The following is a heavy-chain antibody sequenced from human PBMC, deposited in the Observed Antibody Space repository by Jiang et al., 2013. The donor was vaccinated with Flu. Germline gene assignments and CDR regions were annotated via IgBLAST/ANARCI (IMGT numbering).Heavy chain of an antibody. CDR3: AKAEGNDFGDYVLNYYYHMDV. J-gene: IGHJ6*02. CDR2: VNAGNGDT. V-gene: IGHV1-3*01. Sequence: EVKKPGASVRVSCEASGNTFINCAFHWVRQAPGQGLEWMGWVNAGNGDTKYSHKFQGRVTITRDTSASTAYMELSSLRSEDTAVYYCAKAEGNDFGDYVLNYYYHMDVWGQGTPVTVSS. D-gene: IGHD4-17*01. CDR1: GNTFINCA.